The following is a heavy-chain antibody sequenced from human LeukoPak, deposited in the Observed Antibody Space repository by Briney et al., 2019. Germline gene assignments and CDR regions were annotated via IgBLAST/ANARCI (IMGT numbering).Heavy chain of an antibody. J-gene: IGHJ4*02. V-gene: IGHV3-23*01. CDR3: AKGSSGYFFDL. Sequence: GGSLRLSCAASGFIVTNYAMTWVRQAPGKGLEWVSTIGYSAGDTYYADSVKGRFTISRDNSRNTLFLQMNSLRAEDTALYYCAKGSSGYFFDLWGQGTLVTVSS. D-gene: IGHD3-22*01. CDR1: GFIVTNYA. CDR2: IGYSAGDT.